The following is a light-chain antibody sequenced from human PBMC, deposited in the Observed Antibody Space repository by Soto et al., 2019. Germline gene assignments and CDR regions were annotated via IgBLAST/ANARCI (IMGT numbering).Light chain of an antibody. CDR2: YDS. CDR1: NIGSKS. CDR3: QVWDSSSDHPV. V-gene: IGLV3-21*04. J-gene: IGLJ2*01. Sequence: SYELTQPPSVSVAPGKTARITCGGNNIGSKSVHWYQQKPGQAPVLVIYYDSDRPSVIPERFSGSNSGNTATLTISRVAAGDEADYYCQVWDSSSDHPVFGGGTKLTVL.